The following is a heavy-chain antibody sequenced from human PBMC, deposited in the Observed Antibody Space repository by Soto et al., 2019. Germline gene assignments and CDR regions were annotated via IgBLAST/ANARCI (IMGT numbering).Heavy chain of an antibody. CDR3: GKAPNGDYFGAFAC. Sequence: EVQMLESGGGWVQRGGSLRLSCAASGFTFTSSALTWVRQGPGKGMEWVSSITGSGEYTRYTDSVKGRFTTTRDDAKNLILLQMKSLRADDTAIYYCGKAPNGDYFGAFACWGQRTMVTVSS. CDR2: ITGSGEYT. CDR1: GFTFTSSA. D-gene: IGHD4-17*01. V-gene: IGHV3-23*01. J-gene: IGHJ3*01.